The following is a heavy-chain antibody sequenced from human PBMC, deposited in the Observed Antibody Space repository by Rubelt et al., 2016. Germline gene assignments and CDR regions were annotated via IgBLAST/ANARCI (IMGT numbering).Heavy chain of an antibody. CDR2: ISHSGST. D-gene: IGHD5-12*01. CDR3: ARTIAARREDYFYYGMDV. Sequence: QVQLQESGPGLVKPSGTLSLTCAVSGGSITSNNWWSWVRQSPGKGLEWIGEISHSGSTNYNPSLKSRVTISVDKSKSQFSLSLNSVTAAETAVDYCARTIAARREDYFYYGMDVWGQGTTVTVSS. V-gene: IGHV4-4*02. J-gene: IGHJ6*02. CDR1: GGSITSNNW.